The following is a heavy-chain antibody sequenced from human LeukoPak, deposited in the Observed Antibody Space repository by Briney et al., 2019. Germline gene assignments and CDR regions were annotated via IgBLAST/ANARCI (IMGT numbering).Heavy chain of an antibody. CDR2: ISYDGSNK. J-gene: IGHJ6*03. Sequence: GGSLRLSCAASGFTFSSYAMHWVRQAPGKGLEWVAVISYDGSNKYYADSVKGRFTISRDNSKNTLYLQMNSLRAEDTAVYYCARDYGSSSWYSYYYYYMDVWGKGTTVTVSS. CDR1: GFTFSSYA. CDR3: ARDYGSSSWYSYYYYYMDV. V-gene: IGHV3-30*04. D-gene: IGHD6-13*01.